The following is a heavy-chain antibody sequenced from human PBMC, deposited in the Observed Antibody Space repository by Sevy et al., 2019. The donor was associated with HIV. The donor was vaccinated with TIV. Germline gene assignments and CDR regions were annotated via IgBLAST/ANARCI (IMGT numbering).Heavy chain of an antibody. J-gene: IGHJ4*02. Sequence: GGSLRLSCAASGFTSSSYWMHWVRQAPGKGLVWVSRVNSDGSSTSYADSVKGRFTISRDNAKNTLYLQMNSLRAEDTAVYYCARGAAAGTFDYWGQGTLVTVSS. CDR2: VNSDGSST. D-gene: IGHD6-13*01. V-gene: IGHV3-74*01. CDR1: GFTSSSYW. CDR3: ARGAAAGTFDY.